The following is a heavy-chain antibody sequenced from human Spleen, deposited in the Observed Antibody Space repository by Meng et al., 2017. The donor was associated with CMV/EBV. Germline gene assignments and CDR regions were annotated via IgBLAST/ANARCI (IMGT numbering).Heavy chain of an antibody. CDR3: ARVNNYAFLDY. Sequence: SETLSLTCTVSGGSISSYYWSWIRQPPGKGLEWIGYIYYSGSTNYNPSLKSRVTISVDTSKNQFSLKLSSVTAADTAVYYCARVNNYAFLDYWGQGTLVTVSS. CDR1: GGSISSYY. CDR2: IYYSGST. J-gene: IGHJ4*02. V-gene: IGHV4-59*01. D-gene: IGHD4-11*01.